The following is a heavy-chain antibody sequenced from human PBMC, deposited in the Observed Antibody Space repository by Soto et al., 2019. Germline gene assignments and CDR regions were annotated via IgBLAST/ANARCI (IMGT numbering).Heavy chain of an antibody. Sequence: GSLRLSCAASGFTFGSYAMSWVRQAPGKGLEWVANIKDDGNKKYYGDSLKGRFTISRDNAKNTLYLQMNSLRVEDTAVYYCARRHSSIYGYVFDHWGQGTLVTVSS. J-gene: IGHJ4*02. D-gene: IGHD3-16*01. CDR1: GFTFGSYA. V-gene: IGHV3-7*04. CDR3: ARRHSSIYGYVFDH. CDR2: IKDDGNKK.